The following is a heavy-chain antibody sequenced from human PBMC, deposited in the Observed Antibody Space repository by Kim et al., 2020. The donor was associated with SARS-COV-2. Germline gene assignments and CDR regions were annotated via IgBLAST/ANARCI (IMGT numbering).Heavy chain of an antibody. J-gene: IGHJ4*02. Sequence: GGSLRLSCAASGFTFSSYAMHWVRQAPGKGLEWVAVISYDGSNKYYADSVKGRFTISRDNSKNTLYLQMNSLRAEDTAVYYCARDSYWGLPPSNYFDYWGQGTLVTVSS. CDR2: ISYDGSNK. CDR3: ARDSYWGLPPSNYFDY. CDR1: GFTFSSYA. V-gene: IGHV3-30*04. D-gene: IGHD3-16*01.